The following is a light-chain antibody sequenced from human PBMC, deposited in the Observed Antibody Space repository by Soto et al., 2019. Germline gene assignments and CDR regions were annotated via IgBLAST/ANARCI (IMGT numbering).Light chain of an antibody. CDR2: GVS. CDR3: NSYTRTSTHV. CDR1: SSDVGGYYD. Sequence: QSALTQPASVSGSPGQSVTISCTGTSSDVGGYYDVSWYQHLPGKAPKLLIYGVSAPPSGVANRFSGSKSGNTASLTMSGAQAEDEYYYYCNSYTRTSTHVFGGGTKLTVL. V-gene: IGLV2-14*01. J-gene: IGLJ2*01.